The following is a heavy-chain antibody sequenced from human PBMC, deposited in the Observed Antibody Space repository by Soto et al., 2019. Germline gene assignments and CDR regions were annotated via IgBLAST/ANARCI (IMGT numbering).Heavy chain of an antibody. V-gene: IGHV2-26*01. CDR1: GFSLSNARMG. J-gene: IGHJ5*02. CDR3: ARIRVTAAAGYWFDP. Sequence: SGPTLVNPTETLTLTCTVSGFSLSNARMGVSWIRQPPGKALEWLAHIFSNDEKSYSTSLKSRLTISKDTSKSQVVLTMTNMDPVDTATYYCARIRVTAAAGYWFDPWGQGTLVTVSS. D-gene: IGHD6-13*01. CDR2: IFSNDEK.